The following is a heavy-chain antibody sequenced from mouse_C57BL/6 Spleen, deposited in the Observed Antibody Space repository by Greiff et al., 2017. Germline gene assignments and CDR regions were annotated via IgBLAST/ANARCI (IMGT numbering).Heavy chain of an antibody. CDR1: GFNFKDYY. V-gene: IGHV14-1*01. Sequence: EVMLVESGAELVRPGASVKLSCTASGFNFKDYYMHWVKQRPEQGLEWIGRIDPEDGDTEYAPKFQGKATMTADTSSNTAYLQLSSLTSEDTAVYYCTTEAMITTRTEAYYYDYWGQGTTLTVSS. CDR2: IDPEDGDT. J-gene: IGHJ2*01. D-gene: IGHD2-4*01. CDR3: TTEAMITTRTEAYYYDY.